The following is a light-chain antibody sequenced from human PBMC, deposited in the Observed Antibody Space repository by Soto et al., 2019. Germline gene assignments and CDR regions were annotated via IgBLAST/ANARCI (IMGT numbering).Light chain of an antibody. CDR3: QQYGTSPPLT. Sequence: TRSPGTLSLSPGERATISCRASQSVCRGCLAWYQQKSGQAPRLLIFGVSNRATGIPDRFSGSGSGTDFTLTISRLEPEDFAVYFCQQYGTSPPLTFGGGTRVDI. J-gene: IGKJ4*01. CDR1: QSVCRGC. V-gene: IGKV3-20*01. CDR2: GVS.